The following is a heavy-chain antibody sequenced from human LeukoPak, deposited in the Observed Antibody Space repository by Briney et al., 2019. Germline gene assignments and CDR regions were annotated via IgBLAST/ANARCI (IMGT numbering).Heavy chain of an antibody. V-gene: IGHV3-23*01. CDR1: GFTFSNYS. Sequence: PGGSLGLSCAASGFTFSNYSMTWVRQAPGKGLEWVSSISGSDTSTYYADSVKGRFTISRDNSKNTLELQMDSLRAEDTAVYYCTKARSASSSSCYNYWGQGILVTVSS. D-gene: IGHD2-2*02. J-gene: IGHJ4*02. CDR2: ISGSDTST. CDR3: TKARSASSSSCYNY.